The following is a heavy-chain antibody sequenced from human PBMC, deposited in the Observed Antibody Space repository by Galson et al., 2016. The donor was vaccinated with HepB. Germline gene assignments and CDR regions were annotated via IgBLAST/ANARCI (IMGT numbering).Heavy chain of an antibody. D-gene: IGHD6-13*01. J-gene: IGHJ4*02. Sequence: SLRLSCAASGFSASSNFVSWARQSPGKGLAWVSTIDTGGSTYYADSVKGRVTISRDNSQNMLYLQMNSLRAEDTAVYYYAGAIAAAGNFDYWGQGTLVTVSS. CDR1: GFSASSNF. CDR2: IDTGGST. V-gene: IGHV3-53*01. CDR3: AGAIAAAGNFDY.